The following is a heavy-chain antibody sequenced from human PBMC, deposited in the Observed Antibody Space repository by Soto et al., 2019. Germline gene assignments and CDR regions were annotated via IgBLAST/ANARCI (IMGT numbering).Heavy chain of an antibody. D-gene: IGHD4-17*01. CDR1: GGSVSSHLYY. J-gene: IGHJ5*02. CDR3: ARVDYGDYPWFDP. CDR2: VYYNGST. V-gene: IGHV4-61*01. Sequence: QVQLQESGPGLVKPSDTLSLTCSVSGGSVSSHLYYWGWIRQPPGKGLEWIANVYYNGSTNYNPSLKSRVTISLDTSKNQFSLKLSSVTAADTAVYYCARVDYGDYPWFDPWGQRTPVTVSS.